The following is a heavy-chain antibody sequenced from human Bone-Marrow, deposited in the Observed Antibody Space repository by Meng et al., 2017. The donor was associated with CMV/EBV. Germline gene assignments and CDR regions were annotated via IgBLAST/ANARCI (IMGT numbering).Heavy chain of an antibody. CDR2: IYYSGST. V-gene: IGHV4-59*12. CDR1: GGSISSYY. Sequence: GSLRLSCTVSGGSISSYYWSWIRQPPGKGLEWIGYIYYSGSTNYNPSLKSRVTISVDTSKNQFSLKLSSVTAADTAVYYCARDEGYSSLGYYYYGMDVWGQGTTVTVSS. D-gene: IGHD6-13*01. CDR3: ARDEGYSSLGYYYYGMDV. J-gene: IGHJ6*02.